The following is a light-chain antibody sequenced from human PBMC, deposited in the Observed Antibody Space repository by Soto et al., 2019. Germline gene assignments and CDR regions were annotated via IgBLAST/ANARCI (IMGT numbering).Light chain of an antibody. J-gene: IGKJ4*01. V-gene: IGKV3-20*01. CDR3: QQCATSPLT. CDR2: DAS. CDR1: QSVGNNF. Sequence: EIVLTQSPATLSSSPGERATLSCRASQSVGNNFLAWFQQKPGQAPRLLIDDASNRATGIPDRFSGSGSGTDFTLTISRLEPEDFAVYYCQQCATSPLTFGGGTKIEI.